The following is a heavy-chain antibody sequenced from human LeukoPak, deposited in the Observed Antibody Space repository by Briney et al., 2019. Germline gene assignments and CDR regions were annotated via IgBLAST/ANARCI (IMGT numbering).Heavy chain of an antibody. CDR1: GFTFSSYG. D-gene: IGHD3-10*01. CDR3: AKDLGKLWFGELLSSAFDY. J-gene: IGHJ4*02. CDR2: ISYDGSNK. V-gene: IGHV3-30*18. Sequence: GGSLRPSCAASGFTFSSYGMHWVRQAPGKGLEWVAVISYDGSNKYYADSVKGRFTISRDNSKNTLYLQMNSLRAEDTAVYYCAKDLGKLWFGELLSSAFDYWGQGTLVTVSS.